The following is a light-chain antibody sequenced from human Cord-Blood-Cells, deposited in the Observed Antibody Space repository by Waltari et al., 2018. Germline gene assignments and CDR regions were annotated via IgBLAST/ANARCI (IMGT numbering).Light chain of an antibody. Sequence: QSALTQPASVSGSPGQSITISCTGTSSDVGGYNYVSWYQQHPGKAPKLMIYDVSNRPSGVCTRFSASKFANPASLTIFARQAEEEADYYCSSYATSSTLVFGAGTKVTVL. CDR2: DVS. V-gene: IGLV2-14*03. CDR3: SSYATSSTLV. CDR1: SSDVGGYNY. J-gene: IGLJ1*01.